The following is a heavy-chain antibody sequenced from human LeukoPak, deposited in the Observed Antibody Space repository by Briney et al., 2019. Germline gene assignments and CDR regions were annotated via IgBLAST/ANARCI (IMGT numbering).Heavy chain of an antibody. Sequence: GASVKVSCKASGYTFTGYYMHWVRQAPGQGLEWMGWINPNSGGTNYAQKFQGRVTMTRATSISTAYMELSRLRSDDTAVYYCARDLWFGELFLSYWGQGTLVTVSS. CDR1: GYTFTGYY. D-gene: IGHD3-10*01. CDR3: ARDLWFGELFLSY. V-gene: IGHV1-2*02. CDR2: INPNSGGT. J-gene: IGHJ4*02.